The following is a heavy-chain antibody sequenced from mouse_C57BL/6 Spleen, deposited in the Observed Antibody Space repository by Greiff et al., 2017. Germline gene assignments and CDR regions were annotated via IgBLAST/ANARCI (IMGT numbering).Heavy chain of an antibody. Sequence: QVQLQQPGAELVKPGASVKLSCKASGYTFTSYWMQWVKQRPGQGLEWIGEIDPSDSYTNYNQKFKGKATLTVDTSSSTAYMQLSSLTSEDCAVYYCAIPRWLDPYYYAMDYWGQGTSVTVSS. D-gene: IGHD2-3*01. J-gene: IGHJ4*01. V-gene: IGHV1-50*01. CDR2: IDPSDSYT. CDR1: GYTFTSYW. CDR3: AIPRWLDPYYYAMDY.